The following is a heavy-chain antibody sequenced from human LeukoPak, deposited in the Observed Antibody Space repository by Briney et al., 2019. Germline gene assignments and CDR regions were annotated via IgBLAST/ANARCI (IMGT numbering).Heavy chain of an antibody. J-gene: IGHJ4*02. CDR2: ISWNSGSI. CDR1: GFTSDDYA. CDR3: AKSRILAFYFDY. Sequence: GRSLRLSCAASGFTSDDYAMHWVRQAPGKGLEWVSGISWNSGSIGYADSVKGRFTISRDNAKNSLYLQMNSLRAEDTALYYCAKSRILAFYFDYWGQGTLVTVSS. V-gene: IGHV3-9*02. D-gene: IGHD2-15*01.